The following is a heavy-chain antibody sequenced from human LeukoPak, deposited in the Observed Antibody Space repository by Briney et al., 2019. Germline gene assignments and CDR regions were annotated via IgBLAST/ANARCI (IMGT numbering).Heavy chain of an antibody. J-gene: IGHJ5*02. Sequence: ASVKVFCKASGYTFTNYGISWVRQAPGQGLEWMGWISAYNGNTNYAQKLQGRVTMTTDTSTSTAYMELRSLRSDDTAVYYCARDQLSRGVWFDPWGQGTLVTVSS. D-gene: IGHD1-1*01. V-gene: IGHV1-18*01. CDR3: ARDQLSRGVWFDP. CDR2: ISAYNGNT. CDR1: GYTFTNYG.